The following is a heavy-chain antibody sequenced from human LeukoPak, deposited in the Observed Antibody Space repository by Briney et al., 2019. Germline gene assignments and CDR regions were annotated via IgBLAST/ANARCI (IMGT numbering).Heavy chain of an antibody. CDR2: ISGSGGST. CDR1: GFTFSSYA. CDR3: AKRRGVDTAMASDY. J-gene: IGHJ4*02. Sequence: GGSLRLSCAASGFTFSSYAMSWVRQAPGKGLEWVSAISGSGGSTYYADSVKGRFTISRDNSKNTLCLQMDSLRAEDTAVYYCAKRRGVDTAMASDYWGQGTLVTVSS. V-gene: IGHV3-23*01. D-gene: IGHD5-18*01.